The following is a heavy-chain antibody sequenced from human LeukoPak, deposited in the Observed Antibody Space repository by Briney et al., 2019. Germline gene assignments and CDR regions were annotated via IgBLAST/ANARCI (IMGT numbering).Heavy chain of an antibody. D-gene: IGHD6-13*01. CDR1: GGTFSSYT. CDR2: IIPILGIA. CDR3: ARRSSSSWDAFDI. Sequence: SVKVSCKASGGTFSSYTISWVRQAPGQGLEWMGRIIPILGIANYAQKFQGRVTITADKSTSTAYMELSSLRSEDTAVYYCARRSSSSWDAFDIWGQGTMVTVSS. V-gene: IGHV1-69*02. J-gene: IGHJ3*02.